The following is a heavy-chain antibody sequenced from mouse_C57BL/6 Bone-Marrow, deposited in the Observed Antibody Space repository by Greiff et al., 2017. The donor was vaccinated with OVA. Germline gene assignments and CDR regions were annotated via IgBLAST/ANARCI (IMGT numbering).Heavy chain of an antibody. J-gene: IGHJ2*01. D-gene: IGHD2-3*01. V-gene: IGHV6-6*01. CDR2: IRNKANNHAT. CDR3: TREAYDGYGHY. Sequence: EVKLVESGGGLVQPGGSMQLSCAASGFTFSDAWMDWVRQSPEKGLEWVAEIRNKANNHATYYAESVKGRFTISRDDSKSSVYLQMNSLRAEDTGIYYCTREAYDGYGHYWGQGTTLTVSS. CDR1: GFTFSDAW.